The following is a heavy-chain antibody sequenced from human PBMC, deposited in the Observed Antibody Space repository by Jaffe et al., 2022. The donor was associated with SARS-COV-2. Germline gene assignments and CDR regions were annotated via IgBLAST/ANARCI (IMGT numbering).Heavy chain of an antibody. D-gene: IGHD3-22*01. CDR3: ARGETYYYDSSGHRV. CDR1: GFTFSSYW. J-gene: IGHJ3*01. CDR2: IKQDGSEK. Sequence: EVQLVESGGGLVQPGGSLRLSCAASGFTFSSYWMSWVRQAPGKGLEWVANIKQDGSEKYYVDSVKGRFTISRDNAKNSLYLQMNSLRAEDTAVYYCARGETYYYDSSGHRVWGQGTMVTVSS. V-gene: IGHV3-7*01.